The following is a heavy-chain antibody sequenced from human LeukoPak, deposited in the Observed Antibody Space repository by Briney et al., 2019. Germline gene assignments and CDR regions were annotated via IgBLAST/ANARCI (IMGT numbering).Heavy chain of an antibody. D-gene: IGHD1-26*01. J-gene: IGHJ6*03. CDR3: ARGHSGRYSSYYYYYMDV. CDR1: GGSISSGDYY. Sequence: SETLSLTCTVSGGSISSGDYYWSWIRQPPGKGLEWIGYIYYSGSTYYNPSLKSRVTISVDTSKNQFSLRLSSVTAADTAVYYCARGHSGRYSSYYYYYMDVWGKGTTVTVSS. CDR2: IYYSGST. V-gene: IGHV4-30-4*02.